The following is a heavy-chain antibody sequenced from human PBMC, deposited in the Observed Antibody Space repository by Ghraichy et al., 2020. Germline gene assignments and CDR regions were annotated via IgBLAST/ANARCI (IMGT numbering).Heavy chain of an antibody. CDR3: AKAYIEVGTEDYGSGRLFDY. CDR1: GFTFSSYG. J-gene: IGHJ4*02. V-gene: IGHV3-30*18. Sequence: GGSLRLSCAASGFTFSSYGMHWVRQAPDKGLESVAIISDDGNNKHHADSMKGRVTISRDNSENTLSLQINSPIAEDTAVFYFAKAYIEVGTEDYGSGRLFDYWGQGILVTVS. D-gene: IGHD3-10*01. CDR2: ISDDGNNK.